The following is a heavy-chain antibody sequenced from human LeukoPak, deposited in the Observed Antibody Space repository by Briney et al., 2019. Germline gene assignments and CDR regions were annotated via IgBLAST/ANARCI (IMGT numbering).Heavy chain of an antibody. D-gene: IGHD3-10*01. CDR3: ARIKGKWFGELLRGYYYMDV. J-gene: IGHJ6*03. CDR2: IYTSGST. CDR1: GGSISSYY. Sequence: SETLSLTCTVSGGSISSYYWSWIRQPPGKGLEWIGRIYTSGSTNYNPSLKSRVTMSVDTSKNQFSLKLSSVTAADTAVYYCARIKGKWFGELLRGYYYMDVWGKGTTVTISS. V-gene: IGHV4-4*07.